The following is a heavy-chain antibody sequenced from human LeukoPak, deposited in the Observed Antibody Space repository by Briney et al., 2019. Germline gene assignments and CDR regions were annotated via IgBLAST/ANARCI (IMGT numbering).Heavy chain of an antibody. Sequence: SETLSLTCTVSGGSISGYYWSWIRQPPGKGLEWIGYIYYSGSTNYNPSLKSRVTISVDTSKNQFSLKLNSVTAADTAVHYCARSDSSGYFPIDYWGQGTLVTVSS. CDR2: IYYSGST. J-gene: IGHJ4*02. D-gene: IGHD3-22*01. CDR3: ARSDSSGYFPIDY. CDR1: GGSISGYY. V-gene: IGHV4-59*01.